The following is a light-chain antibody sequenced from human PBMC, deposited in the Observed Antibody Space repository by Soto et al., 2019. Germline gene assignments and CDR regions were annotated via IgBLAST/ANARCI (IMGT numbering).Light chain of an antibody. V-gene: IGLV2-14*03. CDR3: SSYTRSDTYV. Sequence: QSVLTQPASVSGSPGQSIAISCTGTSSDIGAYNWASWYQQHPGKAPKLMIYDVSYRPSGVSNRFSGSISGNTASLTISGLQAEDEAVYYCSSYTRSDTYVFGSGTKVTVL. CDR1: SSDIGAYNW. J-gene: IGLJ1*01. CDR2: DVS.